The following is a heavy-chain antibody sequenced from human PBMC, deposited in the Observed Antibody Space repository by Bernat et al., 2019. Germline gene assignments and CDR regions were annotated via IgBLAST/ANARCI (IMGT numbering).Heavy chain of an antibody. CDR3: GRIEGREAFDI. CDR1: GFTVSIHY. Sequence: EVQLVESGGGLVQPGGSLRLSCAASGFTVSIHYMSWFRQAPGKGLEWVSVIYSGGSTYYADSVKGIFNISRDNSNNTLYLQMNSLRAEDTAVYYGGRIEGREAFDIWGKGTMVTVSS. CDR2: IYSGGST. J-gene: IGHJ3*02. V-gene: IGHV3-66*01.